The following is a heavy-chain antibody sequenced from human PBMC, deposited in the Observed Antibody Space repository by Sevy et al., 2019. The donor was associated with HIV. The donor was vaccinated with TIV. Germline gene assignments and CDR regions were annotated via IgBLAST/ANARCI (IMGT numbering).Heavy chain of an antibody. D-gene: IGHD3-22*01. J-gene: IGHJ6*02. CDR1: GFSFSSYE. CDR3: ARDLPGDSRMDV. CDR2: ISSSGTTI. V-gene: IGHV3-48*03. Sequence: GGSLRLSCAASGFSFSSYEMNWVRQAPGKGLEWFSYISSSGTTIYYADSVKGRFTVYRDNAKNSLYLQMNSLRGEDTSVYYCARDLPGDSRMDVWGQGTTVTVSS.